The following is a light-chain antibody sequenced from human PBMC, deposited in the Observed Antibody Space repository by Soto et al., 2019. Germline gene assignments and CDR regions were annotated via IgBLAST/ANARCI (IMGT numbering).Light chain of an antibody. CDR2: DNN. V-gene: IGLV1-51*01. CDR3: GTWDSSLSHVV. J-gene: IGLJ2*01. Sequence: QSVLTQPPSVSAAPGQKVTISCSGSSSNIGNNYVSWYQQLPGTAPKLLIYDNNKRPSGIPDLFSGSKSGTSATLGITGLQTGDEADYYCGTWDSSLSHVVFGVGTQLTVL. CDR1: SSNIGNNY.